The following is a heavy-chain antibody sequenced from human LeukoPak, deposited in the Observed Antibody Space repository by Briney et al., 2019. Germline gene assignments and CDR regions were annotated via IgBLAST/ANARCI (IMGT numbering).Heavy chain of an antibody. CDR2: SSCIYI. Sequence: SSCIYIYYADSVKVRFTISRDNAKNSLYLQMNSLRAEDTAVYYCASIIANCGGDCYSAFDIWGQGTMVAVSS. CDR3: ASIIANCGGDCYSAFDI. J-gene: IGHJ3*02. D-gene: IGHD2-21*02. V-gene: IGHV3-21*01.